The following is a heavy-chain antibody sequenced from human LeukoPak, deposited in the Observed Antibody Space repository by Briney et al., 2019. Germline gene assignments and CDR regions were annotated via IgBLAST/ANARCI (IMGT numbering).Heavy chain of an antibody. V-gene: IGHV4-34*01. CDR2: TNHSGST. CDR3: ARNYDFWSGYYMDV. J-gene: IGHJ6*03. Sequence: SETLSLTCAVYGGSFSGYYWSWIRQPPGKGLEWIGETNHSGSTNYNPSLKSRVTISVDTSKNQFSLKLSSVTAADTAVYYCARNYDFWSGYYMDVWGKGTTVTVSS. CDR1: GGSFSGYY. D-gene: IGHD3-3*01.